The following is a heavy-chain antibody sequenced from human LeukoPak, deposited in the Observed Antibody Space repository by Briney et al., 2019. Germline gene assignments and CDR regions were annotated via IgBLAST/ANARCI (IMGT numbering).Heavy chain of an antibody. Sequence: GASVKVSCKASGYTFTSYGISWVRQAPGQGLEWMRWISAYNGNTNYAQKPQGRVTMTTDTSTSTAYMELRSLRSDDTAVYYCARDQYGYSSSWYVGDYWGQGTLVTVSS. V-gene: IGHV1-18*01. J-gene: IGHJ4*02. CDR3: ARDQYGYSSSWYVGDY. D-gene: IGHD6-13*01. CDR1: GYTFTSYG. CDR2: ISAYNGNT.